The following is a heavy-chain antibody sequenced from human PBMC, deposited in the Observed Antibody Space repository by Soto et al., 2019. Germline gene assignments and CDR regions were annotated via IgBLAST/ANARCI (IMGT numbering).Heavy chain of an antibody. Sequence: ASETLSLTCGVDGGSFSGYYWSWIRQPPGKGLEWIGEINRSGTTNYNPSLKSRVTISVDTSKNQFSLRLSSVTAADTAVYYCATWTYYDILTGTIYWGQGILVTVSS. CDR3: ATWTYYDILTGTIY. V-gene: IGHV4-34*01. J-gene: IGHJ4*02. CDR2: INRSGTT. CDR1: GGSFSGYY. D-gene: IGHD3-9*01.